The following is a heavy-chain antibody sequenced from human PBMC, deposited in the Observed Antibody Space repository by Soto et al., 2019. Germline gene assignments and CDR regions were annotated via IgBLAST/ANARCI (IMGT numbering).Heavy chain of an antibody. D-gene: IGHD3-22*01. CDR3: AVFTMIVVGPDAFDI. J-gene: IGHJ3*02. CDR2: ISGSGGST. CDR1: GFTFSSYA. V-gene: IGHV3-23*01. Sequence: GGSLRLSCASSGFTFSSYAMSCFRQAPGKGLEWVSAISGSGGSTYYADSVKGRFTISRDNSKNTLYLQMNSLRAEDTAVYYCAVFTMIVVGPDAFDIWGQGTMVTVSS.